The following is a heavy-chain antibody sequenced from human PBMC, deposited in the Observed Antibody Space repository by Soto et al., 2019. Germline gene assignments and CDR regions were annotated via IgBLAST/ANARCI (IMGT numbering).Heavy chain of an antibody. CDR3: ARDVGMASRPYLDY. CDR2: INPSGGST. J-gene: IGHJ4*02. V-gene: IGHV1-46*01. Sequence: ASVKVSCKVSGYTFTTYYMYWVRQAPGQGLEWMGIINPSGGSTSFAQKFQGRVTMTRDTSTSTVYMELISLTSEDTAVYYCARDVGMASRPYLDYWGQGTLVTVSS. D-gene: IGHD6-6*01. CDR1: GYTFTTYY.